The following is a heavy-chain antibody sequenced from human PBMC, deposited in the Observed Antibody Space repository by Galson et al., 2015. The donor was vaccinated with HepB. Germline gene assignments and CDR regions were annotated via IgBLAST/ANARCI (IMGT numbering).Heavy chain of an antibody. CDR1: GLTFNTYT. CDR2: ISTSDDSV. V-gene: IGHV3-48*04. J-gene: IGHJ5*02. CDR3: VRGHGGISAT. Sequence: SLRLSCAASGLTFNTYTVTWVRQALGKGLEWLSCISTSDDSVYYADSVKGRFSISIDNSKSSVYLQMSSLRVEDTAVYFCVRGHGGISATWGQGTLVTVSS. D-gene: IGHD4-23*01.